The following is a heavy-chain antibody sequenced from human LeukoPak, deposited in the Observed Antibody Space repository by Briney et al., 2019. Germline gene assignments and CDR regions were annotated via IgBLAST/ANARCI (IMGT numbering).Heavy chain of an antibody. CDR3: ARETIYSDKVIDH. D-gene: IGHD4-17*01. CDR1: GLTFSYHS. CDR2: ISISNNSI. Sequence: PGGSLRLSCAASGLTFSYHSFNWVRQAPGKGLEWIAYISISNNSIYYADSVKGRFTISRDNAKNSLYLQMNSLRVEDTAVYYIARETIYSDKVIDHWGEGTPVTVST. V-gene: IGHV3-48*01. J-gene: IGHJ4*02.